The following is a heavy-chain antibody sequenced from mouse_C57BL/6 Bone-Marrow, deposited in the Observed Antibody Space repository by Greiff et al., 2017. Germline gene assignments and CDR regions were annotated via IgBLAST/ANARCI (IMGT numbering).Heavy chain of an antibody. CDR3: ARHGFYYYGSRAMDY. V-gene: IGHV5-2*03. D-gene: IGHD1-1*01. J-gene: IGHJ4*01. CDR2: INSDGGST. Sequence: EVMLVESGGGLVQPGESLKLSCESNEYEFPSHDMSWVRKTPEKRLELVAAINSDGGSTYYPDTMERRFIISRDNTKKTLYLQMSSLRSEDTALYYCARHGFYYYGSRAMDYWGQGTSVTVSS. CDR1: EYEFPSHD.